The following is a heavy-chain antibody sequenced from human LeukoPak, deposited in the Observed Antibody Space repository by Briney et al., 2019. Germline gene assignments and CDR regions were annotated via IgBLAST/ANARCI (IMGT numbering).Heavy chain of an antibody. CDR3: ARVGSGWWYAFDI. V-gene: IGHV4-4*02. CDR1: GASISSSNW. D-gene: IGHD6-19*01. Sequence: PSGTLSLTCTFSGASISSSNWCSWVRPPPGKGLEWIGEIYHTGSTNYNPSLKSRVTISVDKSKNQFSLKLSSVTAADTAVYYCARVGSGWWYAFDIWGQGTMVTVSS. J-gene: IGHJ3*02. CDR2: IYHTGST.